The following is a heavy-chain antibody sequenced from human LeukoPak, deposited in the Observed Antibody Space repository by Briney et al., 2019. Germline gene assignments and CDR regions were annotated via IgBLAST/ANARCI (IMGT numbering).Heavy chain of an antibody. CDR2: ITHSGST. CDR3: ARGYSGSYPAGYYYYYMDV. V-gene: IGHV4-34*01. J-gene: IGHJ6*03. CDR1: GGSFSGYY. Sequence: SETLSLTCAVYGGSFSGYYWSWIRQSPGKGLEWIGEITHSGSTNYNPSLKSRVTISVDTSKNQFSLKLSSVTAADTAVYYCARGYSGSYPAGYYYYYMDVWGKGTTVTVSS. D-gene: IGHD1-26*01.